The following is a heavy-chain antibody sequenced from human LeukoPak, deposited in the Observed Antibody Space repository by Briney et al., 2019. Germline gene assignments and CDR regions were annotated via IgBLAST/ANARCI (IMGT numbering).Heavy chain of an antibody. CDR1: GFTFNSYA. CDR2: ISGNGGST. CDR3: ARGGSGGAGVSFDY. D-gene: IGHD3-16*01. Sequence: GGSLRLSCAASGFTFNSYAMHWVRQAPGKGLEYVAAISGNGGSTYYANSVKGRFTISRDNSKNTLYLQVGSLRTEDMAVYYCARGGSGGAGVSFDYWGQGTLVTVSS. J-gene: IGHJ4*02. V-gene: IGHV3-64*01.